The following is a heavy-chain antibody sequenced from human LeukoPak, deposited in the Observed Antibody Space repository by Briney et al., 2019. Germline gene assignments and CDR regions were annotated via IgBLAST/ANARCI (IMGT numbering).Heavy chain of an antibody. V-gene: IGHV5-51*01. CDR3: ARQAGAQCDY. J-gene: IGHJ4*02. CDR2: IYPGDSDT. Sequence: GASLQISCKGSGYIFTSYWIGWVRPLPGKGLEWMGIIYPGDSDTRYSPSFQGQVTISADKSISTAYLQWSSLKASDTAMYYCARQAGAQCDYWGQGTLVTVSS. D-gene: IGHD1-26*01. CDR1: GYIFTSYW.